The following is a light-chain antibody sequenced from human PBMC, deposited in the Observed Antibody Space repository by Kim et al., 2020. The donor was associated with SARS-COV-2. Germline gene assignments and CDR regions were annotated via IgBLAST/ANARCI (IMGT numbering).Light chain of an antibody. CDR2: AAS. V-gene: IGKV1-27*01. CDR3: QKYNSAPHT. Sequence: DIQMTQSPSSLSASVGDRVTITCRVSQGISNYLAWYQQKPGKVPKLLIYAASTLQSGVPSRFSGSGSGTDFTLTISSLQPEDVATYYCQKYNSAPHTFGGGTKVDIK. CDR1: QGISNY. J-gene: IGKJ4*01.